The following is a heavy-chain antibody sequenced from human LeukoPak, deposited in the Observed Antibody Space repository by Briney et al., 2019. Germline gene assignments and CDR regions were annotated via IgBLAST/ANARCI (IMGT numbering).Heavy chain of an antibody. J-gene: IGHJ4*02. CDR3: AKGERYSSGWYNY. D-gene: IGHD6-19*01. CDR2: ISGSGGST. Sequence: GGSLRLSCAASGFTFSSYAMSWVRQAPGKGLEWVSAISGSGGSTYYADSGKGRFTISRDNSKNTLYLQMNSLRAEDTSVYYCAKGERYSSGWYNYWGQGTLVTVSS. CDR1: GFTFSSYA. V-gene: IGHV3-23*01.